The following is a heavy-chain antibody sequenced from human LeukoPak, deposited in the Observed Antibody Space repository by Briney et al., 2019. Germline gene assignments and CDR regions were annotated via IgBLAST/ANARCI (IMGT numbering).Heavy chain of an antibody. CDR1: GFTFRSYA. V-gene: IGHV3-23*01. CDR2: VSDSGDAT. J-gene: IGHJ3*02. CDR3: AKDWGSVVPAALEWGAFDI. D-gene: IGHD2-2*01. Sequence: PGGSLRLSCAASGFTFRSYAMSWVRQPPGKGLEWVSAVSDSGDATRYADSVKGRFTISRDNSKNTLYLQMNSLRAEDTAVYYCAKDWGSVVPAALEWGAFDIWGQGTMVTVSS.